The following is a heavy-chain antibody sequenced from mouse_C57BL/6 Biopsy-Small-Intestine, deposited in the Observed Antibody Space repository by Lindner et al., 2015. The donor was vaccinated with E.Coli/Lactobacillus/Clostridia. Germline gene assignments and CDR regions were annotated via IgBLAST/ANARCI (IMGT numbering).Heavy chain of an antibody. CDR3: ATYSGSHWAWFDP. V-gene: IGHV1-74*01. CDR1: GGSFSSQT. Sequence: SVKVSCKVSGGSFSSQTISWVRQAPGQGLEWMGRIIPIIDMAEYAPKFQGRVTITADKSTSTAYMDLSSLRSEDTALYYCATYSGSHWAWFDPWGQGTLVTVSS. D-gene: IGHD1-3*01. CDR2: IIPIIDMA. J-gene: IGHJ4*01.